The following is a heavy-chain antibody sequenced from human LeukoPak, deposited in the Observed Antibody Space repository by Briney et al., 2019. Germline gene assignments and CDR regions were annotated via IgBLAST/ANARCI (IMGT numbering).Heavy chain of an antibody. CDR1: GGTCTSYA. CDR3: ARADIVVVPAAMEYYYYYYMDV. J-gene: IGHJ6*03. Sequence: SVKVSCKASGGTCTSYASSWERQAPGQGLGWMGGIIPIFGTANYAQKFQGRVTITADESTSTAYMELSSLRSEDTAVYYCARADIVVVPAAMEYYYYYYMDVWGKGTTVTVSS. CDR2: IIPIFGTA. V-gene: IGHV1-69*01. D-gene: IGHD2-2*01.